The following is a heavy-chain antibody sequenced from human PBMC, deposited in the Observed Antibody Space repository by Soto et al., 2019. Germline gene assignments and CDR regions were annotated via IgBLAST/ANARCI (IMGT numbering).Heavy chain of an antibody. CDR1: GGSIGSGDYY. Sequence: SETLSLTCTVSGGSIGSGDYYWSWIRQPPGKGLEWIGYIYYSGNTYYNPSLRSRVTISLDTSKNQFSLKLRSVTAADTAVYFCPRNDLTPYMVSFFAFWGKGTSVPVTP. CDR2: IYYSGNT. V-gene: IGHV4-30-4*01. CDR3: PRNDLTPYMVSFFAF. J-gene: IGHJ4*02. D-gene: IGHD3-10*01.